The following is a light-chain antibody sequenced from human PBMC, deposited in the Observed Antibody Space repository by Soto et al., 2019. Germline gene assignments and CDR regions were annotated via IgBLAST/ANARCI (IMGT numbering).Light chain of an antibody. V-gene: IGKV3-15*01. CDR2: GAS. Sequence: EIVLTQSPASLSVSPGERATLSCRAIESVRDNLAWYQQKPGQAPRLLLYGASIRATGVPARFSGSGSATEFTLTISSLQSEDSAVYYCQQYNNWPLTFGGGTKVEIK. CDR1: ESVRDN. J-gene: IGKJ4*01. CDR3: QQYNNWPLT.